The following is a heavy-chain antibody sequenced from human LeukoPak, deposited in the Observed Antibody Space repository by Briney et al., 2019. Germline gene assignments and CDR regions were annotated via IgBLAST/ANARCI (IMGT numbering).Heavy chain of an antibody. V-gene: IGHV1-2*02. CDR3: ARVSAMVRGVISY. J-gene: IGHJ4*02. Sequence: GASVTVSCKSSGYTFTGYYMHWVRQAPGQGLAWMGWINPNSGGTNYAQKFQGRVAMPRDTSISTAYMELSRLRSDDTAVYYCARVSAMVRGVISYWGQGTLVTVSS. CDR2: INPNSGGT. D-gene: IGHD3-10*01. CDR1: GYTFTGYY.